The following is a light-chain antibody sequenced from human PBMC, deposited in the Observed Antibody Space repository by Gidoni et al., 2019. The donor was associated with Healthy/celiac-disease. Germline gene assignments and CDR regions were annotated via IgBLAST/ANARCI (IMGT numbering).Light chain of an antibody. Sequence: DIQMIQYPSSLSASVGDRVTITCQASQDISNYLNWYQQKPGKAPKLLIYDASNLETGVPSRFSGSGSGTDFTFTISSLQPEDIATYYCQQNDNLPLTFGGGTKVEIK. CDR3: QQNDNLPLT. CDR1: QDISNY. CDR2: DAS. J-gene: IGKJ4*01. V-gene: IGKV1-33*01.